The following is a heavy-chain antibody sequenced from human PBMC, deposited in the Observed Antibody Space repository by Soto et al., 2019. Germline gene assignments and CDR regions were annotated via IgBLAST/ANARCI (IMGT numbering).Heavy chain of an antibody. CDR1: GGSISSYY. J-gene: IGHJ4*02. CDR3: TRVGGYYGDYPNFDY. CDR2: MYYSGST. V-gene: IGHV4-59*01. Sequence: LSLTCTVSGGSISSYYWSWIRQPPGKGLEWIGYMYYSGSTKYNPSLKSRVTISVGTSKNQFFLKLNSVTAADTAVYYCTRVGGYYGDYPNFDYWGQGTLVTVSS. D-gene: IGHD4-17*01.